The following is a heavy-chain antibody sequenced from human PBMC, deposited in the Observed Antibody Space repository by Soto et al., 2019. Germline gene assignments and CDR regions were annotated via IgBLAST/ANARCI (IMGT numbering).Heavy chain of an antibody. CDR1: GFDFGDYY. CDR3: VGPYYSSSWFPFDR. Sequence: PGGSLRLSCTGSGFDFGDYYMSWVRQAPGKGLEWVSYIDSGDGTTYYTDSVKGRFTISRDNAKKTVYLQMSSLRVEDTALYYCVGPYYSSSWFPFDRWGQGTLVTVSS. J-gene: IGHJ4*02. V-gene: IGHV3-11*01. D-gene: IGHD6-13*01. CDR2: IDSGDGTT.